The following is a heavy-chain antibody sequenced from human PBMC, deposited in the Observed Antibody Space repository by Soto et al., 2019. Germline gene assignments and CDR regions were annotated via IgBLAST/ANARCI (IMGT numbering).Heavy chain of an antibody. CDR3: GRAGYTSDWEGRPLDH. D-gene: IGHD6-19*01. J-gene: IGHJ4*02. CDR2: INTDGGST. V-gene: IGHV3-74*03. Sequence: EVQLLESGGGLVQPGGSLILSCAASGFTFSRHWMHWVRQVPGKGLVWLSRINTDGGSTTYVDSVKGRFTTSRDNARNTLYLEMNGLRVEDTAVYYCGRAGYTSDWEGRPLDHWGQGTLVTVSS. CDR1: GFTFSRHW.